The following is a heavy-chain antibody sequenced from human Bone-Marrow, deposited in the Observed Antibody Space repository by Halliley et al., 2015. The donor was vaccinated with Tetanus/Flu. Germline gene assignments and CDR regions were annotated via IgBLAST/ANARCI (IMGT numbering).Heavy chain of an antibody. CDR2: VYPSNSDT. Sequence: EWVGIVYPSNSDTRYGPSPRGPVTISADGSIGPAYLQWSSLKASDSAIYYCARRGLYSSGWYDNWGQGTLVTVSS. CDR3: ARRGLYSSGWYDN. J-gene: IGHJ5*02. D-gene: IGHD6-19*01. V-gene: IGHV5-51*01.